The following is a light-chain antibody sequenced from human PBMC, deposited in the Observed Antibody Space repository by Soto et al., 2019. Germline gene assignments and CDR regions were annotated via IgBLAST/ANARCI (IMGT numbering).Light chain of an antibody. CDR1: QSISSW. CDR3: QQYNSYSQT. Sequence: DIKMTQSPSTLSASVGDRVSMTCLASQSISSWLAWYQQKPGKAPKLLIYDASSLESGVPSRFSGSGSGTEFTLTISSLQPDDFATYYCQQYNSYSQTFGQGTKVDIK. V-gene: IGKV1-5*01. CDR2: DAS. J-gene: IGKJ1*01.